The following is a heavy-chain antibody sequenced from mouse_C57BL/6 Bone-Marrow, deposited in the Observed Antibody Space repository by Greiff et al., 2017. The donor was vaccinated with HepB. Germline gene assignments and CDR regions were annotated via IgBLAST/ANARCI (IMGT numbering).Heavy chain of an antibody. J-gene: IGHJ2*01. CDR1: GYAFSSSW. CDR2: IYPGDGDT. V-gene: IGHV1-82*01. Sequence: VQLQQSGPELVKPGASVKISCKASGYAFSSSWMNWVKQRPGKGLEWIGRIYPGDGDTNYNGKFKGKATLTADKSSSTAYMQSSSLTSEDSAVYFCAPVSFDYWGQGTTLTVSS. CDR3: APVSFDY.